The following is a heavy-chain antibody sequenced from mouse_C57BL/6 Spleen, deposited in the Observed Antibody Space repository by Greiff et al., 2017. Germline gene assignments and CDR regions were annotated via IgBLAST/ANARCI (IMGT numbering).Heavy chain of an antibody. CDR2: IYPSDNET. D-gene: IGHD2-1*01. Sequence: QVQLQQPGAELVRPGSSVKLSCKASGYTFTSYWMAWVKQRPGQGLEWIGNIYPSDNETHYNQKFKDKATLTVDKSSSTAYMQLSSLTSEDSAVYYCASYGNYAMDYWGQGTSGTVSS. J-gene: IGHJ4*01. CDR3: ASYGNYAMDY. CDR1: GYTFTSYW. V-gene: IGHV1-61*01.